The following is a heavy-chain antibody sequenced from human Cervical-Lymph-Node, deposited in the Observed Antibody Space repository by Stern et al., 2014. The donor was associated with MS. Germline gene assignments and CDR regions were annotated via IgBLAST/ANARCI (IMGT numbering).Heavy chain of an antibody. CDR1: GFTFSSYS. CDR3: ARGAVTFRKYDY. V-gene: IGHV3-21*02. J-gene: IGHJ4*02. Sequence: EVQLVESGGGLVKPGGSLRLACAASGFTFSSYSINWVRQAPGKGLEWVSSISGDSVYIYYADSVKGRFTISRDNAKNSLYLQMNSLRADDTALYYCARGAVTFRKYDYWGQGTLVTVSS. CDR2: ISGDSVYI. D-gene: IGHD2/OR15-2a*01.